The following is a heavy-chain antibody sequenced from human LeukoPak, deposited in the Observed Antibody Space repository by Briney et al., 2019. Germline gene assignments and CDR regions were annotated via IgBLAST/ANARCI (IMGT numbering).Heavy chain of an antibody. CDR1: GASISTYY. CDR3: ARFNERSGPHFDY. V-gene: IGHV4-59*01. D-gene: IGHD3-22*01. Sequence: SETLSLTCTVSGASISTYYWSWIRQPPGKGLEWIGDIHYSGSTNYNPSLKSRVTISVDTSKNQFSLKLSSVTAADTAVYYCARFNERSGPHFDYWGQGTLVTVSS. CDR2: IHYSGST. J-gene: IGHJ4*02.